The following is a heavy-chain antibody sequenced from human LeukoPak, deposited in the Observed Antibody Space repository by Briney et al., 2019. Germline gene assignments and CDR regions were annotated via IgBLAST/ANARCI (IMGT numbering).Heavy chain of an antibody. V-gene: IGHV4-31*03. Sequence: PSETLSLTCTVSGGSVSSGGYYWSWIRQRPGKGLEWIGHIYNNDITYYNPSLKSRLTMSVDTSKNQFSLRLTSVTAADTAVYYCARGYCSGGSCVDYWGQGTLVTVSS. D-gene: IGHD2-15*01. CDR2: IYNNDIT. CDR1: GGSVSSGGYY. J-gene: IGHJ4*02. CDR3: ARGYCSGGSCVDY.